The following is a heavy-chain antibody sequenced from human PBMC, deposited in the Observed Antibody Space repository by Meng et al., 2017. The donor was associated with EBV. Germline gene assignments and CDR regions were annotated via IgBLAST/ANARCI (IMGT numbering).Heavy chain of an antibody. J-gene: IGHJ4*02. CDR1: GFTFSSYA. Sequence: QLWESVGGLVQPGGPLRLSCAASGFTFSSYAMSWVRQAPGKGLEWVSAISGSGGSTYYADSVKGRFTISRDNSKNTLYLQMNSLRAEDTAVYYCAKDLAGGIAVDHWGQGTLVTVSS. CDR3: AKDLAGGIAVDH. V-gene: IGHV3-23*01. CDR2: ISGSGGST. D-gene: IGHD6-13*01.